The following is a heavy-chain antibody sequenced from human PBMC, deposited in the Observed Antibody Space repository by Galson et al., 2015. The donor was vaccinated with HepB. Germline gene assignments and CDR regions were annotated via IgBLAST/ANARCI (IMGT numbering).Heavy chain of an antibody. CDR2: ISGSGGST. D-gene: IGHD2-2*01. J-gene: IGHJ6*02. CDR1: GFTFSSYA. Sequence: SLRLSCAASGFTFSSYAMSWVRQAPGKGLEWVSAISGSGGSTYYADSVKGRFTISRDNSKNTLYLQMNSLRAEDTAVYYCAKDSVGCSSTSCYFSDYYDGMDVWGQGTTVTVSS. V-gene: IGHV3-23*01. CDR3: AKDSVGCSSTSCYFSDYYDGMDV.